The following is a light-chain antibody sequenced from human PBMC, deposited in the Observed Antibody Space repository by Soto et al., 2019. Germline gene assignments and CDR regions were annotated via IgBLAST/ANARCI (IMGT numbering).Light chain of an antibody. CDR1: HSVSSY. Sequence: EIVLTQPPATLSLSPGERATLSCRASHSVSSYLAWYQQKPDQAPRLLIYGASTRATGIPARFSGSGSGTDFTLAISSLQSEDFAIYYCHQYNNWPPYTFGQGTKVDIK. CDR2: GAS. J-gene: IGKJ2*01. V-gene: IGKV3-15*01. CDR3: HQYNNWPPYT.